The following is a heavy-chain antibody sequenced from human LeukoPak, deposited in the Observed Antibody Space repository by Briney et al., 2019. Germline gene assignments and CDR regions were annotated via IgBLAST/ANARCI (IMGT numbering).Heavy chain of an antibody. V-gene: IGHV4-4*02. J-gene: IGHJ5*02. CDR1: GASISSTNW. D-gene: IGHD2-2*01. CDR2: MHHSGRT. CDR3: ARAQEGCSRASCYLEP. Sequence: PSGTLSLTCAISGASISSTNWWIWVRQPPGKGLEWIGEMHHSGRTNYNLSLKSRITISVDKSKNQVFLRLNSVAAADTALYYCARAQEGCSRASCYLEPWGQGTLVTVSS.